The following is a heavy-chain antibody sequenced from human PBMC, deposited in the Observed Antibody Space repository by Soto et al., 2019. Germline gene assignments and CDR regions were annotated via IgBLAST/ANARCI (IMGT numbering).Heavy chain of an antibody. CDR1: GYTFSTYY. D-gene: IGHD2-15*01. Sequence: ASVKVSCKASGYTFSTYYMHWVRQAPGQGREWMGIINPSGGTANYAQKFQGRVTMTRDTSTSTVYMQLSSLRSEDTAVYYCATQVTYSGHFDYWVQGTLVTVS. J-gene: IGHJ4*02. CDR3: ATQVTYSGHFDY. CDR2: INPSGGTA. V-gene: IGHV1-46*01.